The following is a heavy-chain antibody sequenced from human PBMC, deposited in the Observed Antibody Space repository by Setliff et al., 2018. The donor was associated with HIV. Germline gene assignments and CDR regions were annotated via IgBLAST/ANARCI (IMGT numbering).Heavy chain of an antibody. V-gene: IGHV3-7*03. CDR2: IKQDGSEK. CDR3: ARDYSRYTWNYFDY. Sequence: GGSLRLSCAASGFTFSNYWMSWVRQAPGKGLEWVANIKQDGSEKYYVDSVKGRFTISRDNAKKSLYLQMNSLRAEDTALYYCARDYSRYTWNYFDYWGQGTLVTSPQ. D-gene: IGHD1-20*01. J-gene: IGHJ4*02. CDR1: GFTFSNYW.